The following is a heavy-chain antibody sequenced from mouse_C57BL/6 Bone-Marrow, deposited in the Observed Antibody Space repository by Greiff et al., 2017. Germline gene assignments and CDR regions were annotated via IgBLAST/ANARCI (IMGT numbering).Heavy chain of an antibody. CDR1: GYAFTNYL. CDR3: ATFYGSSSSWFAC. V-gene: IGHV1-54*01. Sequence: VQLQQSGAELVRPGTSVKVSCKASGYAFTNYLIEWVKQRPGQGLEWIGVINPGSGGTNYNEKFKGKATLTADKSSSTAYMQLSSLTSEDSAVYFCATFYGSSSSWFACWGQGTLVTVSA. CDR2: INPGSGGT. J-gene: IGHJ3*01. D-gene: IGHD1-1*01.